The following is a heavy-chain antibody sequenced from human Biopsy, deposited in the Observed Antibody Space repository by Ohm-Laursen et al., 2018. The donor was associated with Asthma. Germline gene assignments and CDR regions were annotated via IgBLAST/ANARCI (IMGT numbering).Heavy chain of an antibody. CDR1: GFAFNNSS. J-gene: IGHJ4*01. CDR3: AKSADYYDSTDYLDF. Sequence: SLRLSCAASGFAFNNSSMTWVRQAPGKGLEWVSSISWNSGNIDYADSVKGRFAISRDNAKNSLYLQMQSLRPEDTAFYYCAKSADYYDSTDYLDFWGRGTLVTVSS. D-gene: IGHD3-22*01. V-gene: IGHV3-9*01. CDR2: ISWNSGNI.